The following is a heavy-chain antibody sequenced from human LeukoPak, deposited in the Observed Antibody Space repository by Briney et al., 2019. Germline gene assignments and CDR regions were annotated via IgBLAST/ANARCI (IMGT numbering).Heavy chain of an antibody. CDR1: GFTVSNNY. Sequence: GGSLRLSCAASGFTVSNNYMSWVRQAPGKGLEWVSLIYSGGSRYYADSVKGRFTISRDNSKSTLYLQMNSLRADDTAVYYCASYSSLDYWGQGALVTVSS. J-gene: IGHJ4*02. CDR2: IYSGGSR. CDR3: ASYSSLDY. D-gene: IGHD3-22*01. V-gene: IGHV3-53*01.